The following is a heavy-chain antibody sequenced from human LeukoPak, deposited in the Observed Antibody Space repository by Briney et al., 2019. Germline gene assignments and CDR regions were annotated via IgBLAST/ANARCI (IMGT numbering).Heavy chain of an antibody. CDR2: IYYSGST. V-gene: IGHV4-30-4*08. Sequence: SETLSLTCTVSGGSISSGDYYWSWIRQPPGKGLEWIGYIYYSGSTYYNPSLKSRVTISVDTSKNQFSLKLSSVTAADTAVYYCARDPLEWYSFDYWGQGTLVTVSS. CDR1: GGSISSGDYY. CDR3: ARDPLEWYSFDY. J-gene: IGHJ4*02. D-gene: IGHD3-3*01.